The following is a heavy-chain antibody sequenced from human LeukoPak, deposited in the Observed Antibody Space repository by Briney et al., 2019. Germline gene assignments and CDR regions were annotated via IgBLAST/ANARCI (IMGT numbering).Heavy chain of an antibody. D-gene: IGHD2-15*01. J-gene: IGHJ5*02. V-gene: IGHV1-2*02. CDR2: ISPNSGGT. CDR1: GYTFTGYY. Sequence: GASVKVSCKASGYTFTGYYMHWVRQAPGQGLEWMGWISPNSGGTNYAQKFQGRVTMTRDTSISTAYMELSRLRSDDTAVYYCARYCSGGSCTGGFDPWGQGTLVTVSS. CDR3: ARYCSGGSCTGGFDP.